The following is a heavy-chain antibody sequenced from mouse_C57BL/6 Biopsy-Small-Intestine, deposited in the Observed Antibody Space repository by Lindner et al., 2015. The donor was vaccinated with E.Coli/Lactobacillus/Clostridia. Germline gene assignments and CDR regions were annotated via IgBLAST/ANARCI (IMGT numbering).Heavy chain of an antibody. Sequence: SVKVSCKASGGTFSGYAISWVRQAPGQGLEWMGGIIPIFGTANYAQKFQGRVTITADESTSTAYMELSSLRSEDTAVYYCARAGSERDYYDSSGYYYMAYWGQGTLVTVSS. CDR3: ARAGSERDYYDSSGYYYMAY. V-gene: IGHV1-81*01. CDR1: GGTFSGYA. D-gene: IGHD1-1*01. CDR2: IIPIFGTA. J-gene: IGHJ4*01.